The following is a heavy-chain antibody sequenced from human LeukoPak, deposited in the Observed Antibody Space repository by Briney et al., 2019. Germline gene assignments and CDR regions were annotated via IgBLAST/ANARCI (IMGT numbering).Heavy chain of an antibody. Sequence: GGSLRLSCAASGFTFSSYAMHWVRQAPGKGLEWVAVISYDGSNKYYADSVKGRFTISRDNSKNTLYLQMNSLRAEDTAVYYCARDGSGSYTHLDYWGQGTLVTVSS. D-gene: IGHD1-26*01. V-gene: IGHV3-30-3*01. CDR2: ISYDGSNK. J-gene: IGHJ4*02. CDR3: ARDGSGSYTHLDY. CDR1: GFTFSSYA.